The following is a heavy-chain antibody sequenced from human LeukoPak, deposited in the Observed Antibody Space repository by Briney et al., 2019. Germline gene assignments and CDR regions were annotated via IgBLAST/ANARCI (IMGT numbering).Heavy chain of an antibody. Sequence: PGGSLRLSCAASGFTFDDYGMSWVRQAPGKGLEWVSGISWNGAGTDYADSVKGRFTISRDKAKNSLYLQMNSLRAEDTAVYYCARDTQPYSHYYYYGMGVWGQGTTVTVSS. CDR2: ISWNGAGT. D-gene: IGHD2-15*01. V-gene: IGHV3-20*04. CDR1: GFTFDDYG. CDR3: ARDTQPYSHYYYYGMGV. J-gene: IGHJ6*02.